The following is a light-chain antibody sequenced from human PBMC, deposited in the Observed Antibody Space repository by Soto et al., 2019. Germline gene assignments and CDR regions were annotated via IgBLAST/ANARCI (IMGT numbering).Light chain of an antibody. V-gene: IGKV3-15*01. CDR2: GAG. CDR3: QHYTNGPLT. J-gene: IGKJ4*01. CDR1: HSVSSR. Sequence: EIVMTQSPATLSVSPGERATLSCRASHSVSSRLAWYQQKPGQAPRLLIYGAGTRATGLPARFSGSGSRTEFTLTISSLQSEDFAVYYFQHYTNGPLTFGGGTKVEIK.